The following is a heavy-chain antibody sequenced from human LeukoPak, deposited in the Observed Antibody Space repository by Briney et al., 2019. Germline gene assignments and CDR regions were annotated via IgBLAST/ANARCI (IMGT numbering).Heavy chain of an antibody. CDR3: ARDLGSGWYIADY. CDR2: INPSGGST. CDR1: GYTFSNHC. V-gene: IGHV1-46*01. J-gene: IGHJ4*02. Sequence: RASVKVSCKASGYTFSNHCIHWVRQAPGQGLEWMGTINPSGGSTSYAQKFQGRVTMTRDTSTSTVYMELSSLRSEDTAVYYCARDLGSGWYIADYWGQGTLVTVSS. D-gene: IGHD6-19*01.